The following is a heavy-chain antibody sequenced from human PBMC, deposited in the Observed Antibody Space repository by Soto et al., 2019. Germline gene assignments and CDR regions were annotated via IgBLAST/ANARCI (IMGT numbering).Heavy chain of an antibody. D-gene: IGHD3-3*01. CDR1: GFTFSSYW. CDR3: ARGAFGAYYFDS. V-gene: IGHV3-74*01. CDR2: IKGDESST. J-gene: IGHJ4*02. Sequence: EVQLVESGGGLGQPGGSLRLSCAASGFTFSSYWMHWVRQAPGKGLEWVSRIKGDESSTNYADSVKGRFTISRDNAKNTLYLQMNSLRAEDTAVYYCARGAFGAYYFDSWGQGTLVTVSS.